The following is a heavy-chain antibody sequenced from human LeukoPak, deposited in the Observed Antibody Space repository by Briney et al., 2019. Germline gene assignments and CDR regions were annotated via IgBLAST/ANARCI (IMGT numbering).Heavy chain of an antibody. CDR3: AKYQNYYDSSGYAEYFQH. Sequence: GGSLRLSCAASGFTFSSYAMSWVRQAPGKGLEWVSAISGSGGSTYYADSVKGRFTISRDNSKNTLYLQMNSLRAEDTAVYYCAKYQNYYDSSGYAEYFQHWGQGTLVTVSS. CDR2: ISGSGGST. V-gene: IGHV3-23*01. CDR1: GFTFSSYA. D-gene: IGHD3-22*01. J-gene: IGHJ1*01.